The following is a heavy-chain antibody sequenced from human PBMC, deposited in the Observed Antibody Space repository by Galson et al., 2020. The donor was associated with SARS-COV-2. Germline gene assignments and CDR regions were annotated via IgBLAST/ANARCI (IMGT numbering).Heavy chain of an antibody. CDR1: GTSISSGSYS. Sequence: SETLSLTCAVSGTSISSGSYSWNWIRQPPGKGLEWIGYISHSGGTYYNPSLKSRVTISGDRSKNQFSLRLRSVTAADTAVYYCARLHYGEYAPEACDIWGPGTRVTVAS. CDR3: ARLHYGEYAPEACDI. CDR2: ISHSGGT. J-gene: IGHJ3*02. V-gene: IGHV4-30-2*01. D-gene: IGHD4-17*01.